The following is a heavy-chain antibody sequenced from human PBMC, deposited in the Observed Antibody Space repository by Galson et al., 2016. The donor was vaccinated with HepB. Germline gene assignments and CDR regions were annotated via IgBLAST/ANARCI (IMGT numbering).Heavy chain of an antibody. D-gene: IGHD6-25*01. CDR1: GNTKDY. CDR3: AGGSSAYYYFES. Sequence: SVKVSCKASGNTKDYVQWARQAPGQGLEWMGLINPTGSSTTYARNFQGRVTTTRDTSTSTVYMELRGLSSDDTAVYYCAGGSSAYYYFESWGQGTLVIVSS. J-gene: IGHJ4*02. CDR2: INPTGSST. V-gene: IGHV1-46*01.